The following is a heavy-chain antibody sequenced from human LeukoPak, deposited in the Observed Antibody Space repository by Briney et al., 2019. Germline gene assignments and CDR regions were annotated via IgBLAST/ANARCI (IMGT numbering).Heavy chain of an antibody. D-gene: IGHD6-13*01. CDR3: ARDPGGSQGIYYYYMDV. CDR2: INNGGRT. CDR1: GFIVSSNY. Sequence: GGSLRLSCVASGFIVSSNYMIWVRQAPGKGLEWVSVINNGGRTDYADSVKGRFTVSRDTSKNTVDLQMNSLRADDTAVYYCARDPGGSQGIYYYYMDVWGRGTTVTVSS. J-gene: IGHJ6*03. V-gene: IGHV3-53*01.